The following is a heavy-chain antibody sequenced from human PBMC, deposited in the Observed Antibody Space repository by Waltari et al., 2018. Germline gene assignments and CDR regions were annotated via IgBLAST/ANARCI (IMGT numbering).Heavy chain of an antibody. CDR1: GGSISSSSYY. Sequence: QLQLQESGPGLVKPSETLSLTCTVSGGSISSSSYYWGWIRQPPGKGLEWIGSIYYSGSTYYNPSLKSRVTISVDTSKNQFSLKLSSVTAADTAVYYCARHVTNYWYFDLWGRGTLVTVSS. V-gene: IGHV4-39*01. CDR3: ARHVTNYWYFDL. D-gene: IGHD4-4*01. CDR2: IYYSGST. J-gene: IGHJ2*01.